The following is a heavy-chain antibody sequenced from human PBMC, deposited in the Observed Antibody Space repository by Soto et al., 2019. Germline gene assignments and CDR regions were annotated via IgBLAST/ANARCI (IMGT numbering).Heavy chain of an antibody. Sequence: QVQLVQSGAEVKKPGSSVKVSCKASGGTFSSYAMSWVRQAPGQGLEWMGGIIPIFGTANYAQKFQGRVTITADESTSTAYMELSSLRSEDTAVYYCARVGPMTTGRNNWFDPWGQGTLVTVSS. V-gene: IGHV1-69*01. D-gene: IGHD4-4*01. J-gene: IGHJ5*02. CDR3: ARVGPMTTGRNNWFDP. CDR2: IIPIFGTA. CDR1: GGTFSSYA.